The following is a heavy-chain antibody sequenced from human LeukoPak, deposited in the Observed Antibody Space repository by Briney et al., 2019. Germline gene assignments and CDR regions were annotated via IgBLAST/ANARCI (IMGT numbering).Heavy chain of an antibody. V-gene: IGHV4-59*01. Sequence: SETLSLNCTVSGCSISGYYWSWIRQPPGKGLEWIGYIYYSGTTDYSPSLRSRVTMSLDTSKNQFSLKLSSVTTTGTAVYYCARMGAIAGASANPDYWGQGTLVSVSS. CDR2: IYYSGTT. J-gene: IGHJ4*02. CDR1: GCSISGYY. CDR3: ARMGAIAGASANPDY. D-gene: IGHD4/OR15-4a*01.